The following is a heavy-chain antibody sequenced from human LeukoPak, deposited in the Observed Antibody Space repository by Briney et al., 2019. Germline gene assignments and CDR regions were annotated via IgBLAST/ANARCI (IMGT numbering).Heavy chain of an antibody. Sequence: GGSLRLSCAASGFTFSSYDMHWVRQATGKGLEWVSAIGTAGDTYYPGSVKGRFTISRENAKNSLYLQMNSLRAGDTAVYYCARGRGIVGATRSTYYFDYWGQGTLVTVSS. J-gene: IGHJ4*02. CDR3: ARGRGIVGATRSTYYFDY. CDR2: IGTAGDT. V-gene: IGHV3-13*01. CDR1: GFTFSSYD. D-gene: IGHD1-26*01.